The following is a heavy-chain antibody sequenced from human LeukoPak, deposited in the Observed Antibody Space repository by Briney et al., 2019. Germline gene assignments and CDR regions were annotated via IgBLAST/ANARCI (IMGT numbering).Heavy chain of an antibody. D-gene: IGHD1-1*01. V-gene: IGHV3-72*01. CDR3: ARAGYAHGLDV. CDR1: GFTCTDHD. Sequence: PAGSLRLSCEASGFTCTDHDMHWVRQAPGKGLEWVGRITNKGGGYTTVYAASVNGRFIISRDDSENSLYLQMKSLKSDDTAVYFCARAGYAHGLDVWGRGTTVTVSS. J-gene: IGHJ6*02. CDR2: ITNKGGGYTT.